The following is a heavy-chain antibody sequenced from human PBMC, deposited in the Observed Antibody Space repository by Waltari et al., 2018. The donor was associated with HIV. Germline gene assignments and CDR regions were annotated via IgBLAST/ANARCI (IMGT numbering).Heavy chain of an antibody. CDR3: VRDSFGFDY. J-gene: IGHJ4*02. D-gene: IGHD5-18*01. CDR2: TYHRSRWHS. Sequence: QVSLQASGPGQLQASQTLSLTCGVSGYSISTTSAAWNWVRQSPAKGLEWLGKTYHRSRWHSDYAVSVRGRICINVDPSRNRFSLELKSVTPEDSGTYFCVRDSFGFDYWGRGHLVNVSS. CDR1: GYSISTTSAA. V-gene: IGHV6-1*01.